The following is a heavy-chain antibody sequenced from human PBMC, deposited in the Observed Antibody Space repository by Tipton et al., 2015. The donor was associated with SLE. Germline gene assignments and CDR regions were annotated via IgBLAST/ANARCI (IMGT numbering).Heavy chain of an antibody. CDR3: ARVGGQWLSYYYYGMDV. CDR2: ISAYNGNT. J-gene: IGHJ6*02. Sequence: QSGPEVKKPGASVKVSCKASGYTFTGYYMHWVRQAPGQGLEWMGWISAYNGNTNYAQKLQGRVTMTTDTSTSTAYMELRSLRSDDTAVYYCARVGGQWLSYYYYGMDVWGQGTTVTVSS. CDR1: GYTFTGYY. V-gene: IGHV1-18*04. D-gene: IGHD6-19*01.